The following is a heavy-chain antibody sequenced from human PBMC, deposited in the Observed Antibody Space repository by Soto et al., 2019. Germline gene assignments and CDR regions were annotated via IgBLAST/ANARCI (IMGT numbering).Heavy chain of an antibody. CDR2: IYHSGST. J-gene: IGHJ4*02. Sequence: QVQLQESGPGLVKPSGTLSLTCAVSGGSISSSNWWSWVRQPPGKGLEWIGEIYHSGSTNYNPSLMSRVTISVDKSTTQFSLPLRSVTAADTAVYYCARDQLSGSGSYDYWGQGTLVPVSS. CDR3: ARDQLSGSGSYDY. CDR1: GGSISSSNW. V-gene: IGHV4-4*02. D-gene: IGHD3-10*01.